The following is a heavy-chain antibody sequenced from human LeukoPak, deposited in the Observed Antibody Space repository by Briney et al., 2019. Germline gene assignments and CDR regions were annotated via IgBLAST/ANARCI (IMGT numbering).Heavy chain of an antibody. CDR2: INPSGGST. CDR1: GYTFTSYY. D-gene: IGHD2-8*02. J-gene: IGHJ6*03. Sequence: GASVKVSCKASGYTFTSYYMHWVRQAPGQGLEWMGIINPSGGSTSYAQKFQGRVTMTEDTSTDTAYMELSSLRSEDTAVYYCATGGQKTEYWYYYYMDVWGRGTTVTVSS. V-gene: IGHV1-46*01. CDR3: ATGGQKTEYWYYYYMDV.